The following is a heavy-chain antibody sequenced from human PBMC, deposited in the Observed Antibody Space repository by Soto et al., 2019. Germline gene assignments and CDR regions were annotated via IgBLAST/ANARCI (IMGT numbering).Heavy chain of an antibody. CDR2: IYYSGST. J-gene: IGHJ4*02. Sequence: SETLSLTCTVSGGSISSYYWSWIRQPPGKGLEWIGYIYYSGSTNYNPSLKSRVTISVDTSKNQFSLKLSSVTAADTAVYYCARVGYYGSDTYYFEYWGQGTLVTVSS. CDR1: GGSISSYY. V-gene: IGHV4-59*01. CDR3: ARVGYYGSDTYYFEY. D-gene: IGHD3-10*01.